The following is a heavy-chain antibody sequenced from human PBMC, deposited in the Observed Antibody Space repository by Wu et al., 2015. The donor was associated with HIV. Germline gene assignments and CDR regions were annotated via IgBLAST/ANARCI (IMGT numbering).Heavy chain of an antibody. CDR1: GGTFSSYA. V-gene: IGHV1-69*13. CDR3: ARAMGPDYYDSSGYYYV. Sequence: QVQLVQSGAEVKKPGSSVKVSCKASGGTFSSYAISWVRQAPGQGLEWMGRIIPIFGTANYAQKFQGRVTITADESTSTAYMGLSSLRSEDTAVYYCARAMGPDYYDSSGYYYVWGQGTLVTVSS. D-gene: IGHD3-22*01. CDR2: IIPIFGTA. J-gene: IGHJ4*02.